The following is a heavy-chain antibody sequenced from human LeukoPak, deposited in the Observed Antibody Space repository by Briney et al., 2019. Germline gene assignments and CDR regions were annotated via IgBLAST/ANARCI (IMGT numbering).Heavy chain of an antibody. J-gene: IGHJ6*03. CDR1: GFTFSSYA. V-gene: IGHV3-23*01. D-gene: IGHD3-10*01. Sequence: PGGSLRLSCAASGFTFSSYAMSWVRQAPGKGLEWVSAISGSGGSTYHADSVKGRFTISRDKSKNTLYPQMTSLRSEGTAVTFCGRGGAVTMVLGVTYLYYNYMGVWGKRGTVTISS. CDR3: GRGGAVTMVLGVTYLYYNYMGV. CDR2: ISGSGGST.